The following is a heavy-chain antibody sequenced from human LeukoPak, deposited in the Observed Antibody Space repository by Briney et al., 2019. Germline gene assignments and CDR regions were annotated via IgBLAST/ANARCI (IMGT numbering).Heavy chain of an antibody. D-gene: IGHD6-13*01. CDR1: GGTFSSYA. J-gene: IGHJ3*02. CDR3: TRVRRISSSWYDAFDI. CDR2: IIPIFGTA. V-gene: IGHV1-69*06. Sequence: VASVKVSCKASGGTFSSYAISWVRQAPGQGLEWMGGIIPIFGTANYAQKFQGRVTITADKSTSTAYMELSSLRSEDTAVYYCTRVRRISSSWYDAFDIWGQGTMVTVSS.